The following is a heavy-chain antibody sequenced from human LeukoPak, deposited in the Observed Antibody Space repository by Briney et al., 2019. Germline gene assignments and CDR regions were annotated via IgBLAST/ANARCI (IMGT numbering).Heavy chain of an antibody. CDR2: IYSDGST. CDR3: ARDKGVSLTYFDY. D-gene: IGHD3-9*01. J-gene: IGHJ4*02. Sequence: GGSLRLSCAASGFIVSGDFMSWVRQAPGKGLEWVSVIYSDGSTYYADSVKGRFTISRDNAKNSLYLQMNSLRDEDTAVYYCARDKGVSLTYFDYWGQGTLVTVSS. CDR1: GFIVSGDF. V-gene: IGHV3-66*01.